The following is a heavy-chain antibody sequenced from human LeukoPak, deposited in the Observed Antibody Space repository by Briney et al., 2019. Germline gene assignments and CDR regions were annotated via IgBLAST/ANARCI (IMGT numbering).Heavy chain of an antibody. J-gene: IGHJ4*02. V-gene: IGHV5-51*01. CDR3: ARHGGGGSGGNSGFDY. CDR1: GYNFSNCL. CDR2: IYPGDSDT. Sequence: GESLKISCEGSGYNFSNCLIGWVRQMPGKGREWMGIIYPGDSDTRYGPSFQGQVTISADKSISTAYLQWSSLKASDTAMYYCARHGGGGSGGNSGFDYWGQGTLVTVSS. D-gene: IGHD4-23*01.